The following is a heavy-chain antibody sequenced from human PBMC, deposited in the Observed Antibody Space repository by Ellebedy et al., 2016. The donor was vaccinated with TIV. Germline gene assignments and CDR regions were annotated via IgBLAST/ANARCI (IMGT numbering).Heavy chain of an antibody. CDR2: ISGRGEST. D-gene: IGHD3-22*01. CDR1: GFSFSTYA. J-gene: IGHJ5*02. V-gene: IGHV3-23*01. CDR3: ATRGHSIGWFAD. Sequence: GESLKISCVASGFSFSTYAISWVRQPPGKGLEWVSTISGRGESTFAADSVKGRFTISRDFSKRTVYLQMNSLRVEDTAVYFCATRGHSIGWFADWGQGTLVTVSS.